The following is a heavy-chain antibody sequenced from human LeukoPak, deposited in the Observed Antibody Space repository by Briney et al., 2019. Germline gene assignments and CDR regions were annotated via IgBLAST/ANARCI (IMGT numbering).Heavy chain of an antibody. J-gene: IGHJ3*02. CDR2: ISSSGSTI. CDR1: GFTFSSYE. D-gene: IGHD1-26*01. V-gene: IGHV3-48*03. Sequence: PGGSLRLFCAASGFTFSSYEMNWVRQAPGKGLEWVSYISSSGSTIYYADSVKGRFTISRDNAKNSLYLQMNSLRAEDTAVYYCARDCEWELPNVDAFDMWGQGTIVTVSS. CDR3: ARDCEWELPNVDAFDM.